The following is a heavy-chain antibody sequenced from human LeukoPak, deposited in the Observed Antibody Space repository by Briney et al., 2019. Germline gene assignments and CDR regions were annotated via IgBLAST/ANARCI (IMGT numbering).Heavy chain of an antibody. D-gene: IGHD3-22*01. CDR1: GYTFTSYG. CDR3: ARQQYDSSGYYSGGFDY. Sequence: GASVKVSCKASGYTFTSYGISWVRQAPGQGLEWMGWISAYNGNTNYAQKLQGRVTMTTDTSTSTAYMELRSLRSDDTAVYYCARQQYDSSGYYSGGFDYWGQGTLVTVSS. V-gene: IGHV1-18*01. CDR2: ISAYNGNT. J-gene: IGHJ4*02.